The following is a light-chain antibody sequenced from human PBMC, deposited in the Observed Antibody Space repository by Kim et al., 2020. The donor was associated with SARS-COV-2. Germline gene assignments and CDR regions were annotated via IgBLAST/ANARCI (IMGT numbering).Light chain of an antibody. CDR2: DVS. J-gene: IGKJ1*01. V-gene: IGKV3-20*01. Sequence: GERATLSCRASQSIYSNALAWYQQKPGQAPRLLMYDVSNRATGIPDRFSGSGSGTDFTLTISRLEPEDFAVYHCQQYSGSPRTFGQGTKVDIK. CDR3: QQYSGSPRT. CDR1: QSIYSNA.